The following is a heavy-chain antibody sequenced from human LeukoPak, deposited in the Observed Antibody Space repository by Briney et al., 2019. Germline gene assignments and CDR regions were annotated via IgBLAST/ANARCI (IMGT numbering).Heavy chain of an antibody. CDR1: GFRFSDYW. J-gene: IGHJ6*03. D-gene: IGHD2-15*01. CDR2: ISSSSSTI. V-gene: IGHV3-48*01. CDR3: ARLGRILGGSSSGMDV. Sequence: GGSLRLSCAASGFRFSDYWMTWVRQAPGKGLEWVSYISSSSSTIYYADSVKGRVTISRDNAGKSLYLQMNSLRAEDTAVYYCARLGRILGGSSSGMDVWGKGTTVTVSS.